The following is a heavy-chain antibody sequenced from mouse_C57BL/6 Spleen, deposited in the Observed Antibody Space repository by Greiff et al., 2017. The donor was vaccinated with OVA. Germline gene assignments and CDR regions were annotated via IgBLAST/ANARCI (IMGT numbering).Heavy chain of an antibody. Sequence: VQLQQSGPELVKPGASVKISCKASGYTFTDYYMNWVKQSHGKSLEWIGDINPNNGGTSYNQKFKGKATLTVDKSSSTAYMELRSLTSEDAAVYYCARKGAYSNWYFDVWGTGTTVTVSS. D-gene: IGHD2-5*01. V-gene: IGHV1-26*01. J-gene: IGHJ1*03. CDR1: GYTFTDYY. CDR3: ARKGAYSNWYFDV. CDR2: INPNNGGT.